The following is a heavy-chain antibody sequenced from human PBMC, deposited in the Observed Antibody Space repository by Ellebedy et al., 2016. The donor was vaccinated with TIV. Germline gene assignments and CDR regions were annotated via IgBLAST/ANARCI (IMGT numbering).Heavy chain of an antibody. CDR1: GDSVSSNSAG. D-gene: IGHD6-13*01. CDR2: TYYRSKWYN. CDR3: ARRSSRNVMDV. J-gene: IGHJ6*02. V-gene: IGHV6-1*01. Sequence: LRLSCAISGDSVSSNSAGWNWIRQSPSRGLEWLGRTYYRSKWYNDYAVSVKSRITINPDTSKNQFSLQLNSMTPEDTAVYYCARRSSRNVMDVWGQGTTVTVSS.